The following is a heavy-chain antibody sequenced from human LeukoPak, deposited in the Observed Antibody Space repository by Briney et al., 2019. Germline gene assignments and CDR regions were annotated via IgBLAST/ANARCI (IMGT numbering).Heavy chain of an antibody. D-gene: IGHD1-26*01. V-gene: IGHV4-59*01. Sequence: SETLSLTCTVSGGSISSYYWSWIRQPPGKGLEWIGYIYYSGSTSYNPSLKSRVTISADTSKNHFSLKLSSVTAADTAVYYCARYSGSYPHDAFDIWGQGTMVTVSS. J-gene: IGHJ3*02. CDR1: GGSISSYY. CDR3: ARYSGSYPHDAFDI. CDR2: IYYSGST.